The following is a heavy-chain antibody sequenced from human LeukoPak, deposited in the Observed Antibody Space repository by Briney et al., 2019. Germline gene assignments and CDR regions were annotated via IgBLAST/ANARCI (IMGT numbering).Heavy chain of an antibody. Sequence: PSETLSLTCAVYGGSFSGYYWSWIRQPPGKGLEWIGEINHSGSTNYNPSLKSRVTISVDTSKNQFSLKLSSVTAADTAVYYCAKTKPNIVATTGPYNWFDPWGQGTLVTVSS. D-gene: IGHD5-12*01. CDR3: AKTKPNIVATTGPYNWFDP. CDR1: GGSFSGYY. CDR2: INHSGST. V-gene: IGHV4-34*01. J-gene: IGHJ5*02.